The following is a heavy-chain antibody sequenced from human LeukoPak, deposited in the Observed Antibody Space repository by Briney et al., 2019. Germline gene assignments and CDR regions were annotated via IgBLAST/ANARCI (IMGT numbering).Heavy chain of an antibody. CDR2: IYYSKNT. CDR1: GGSISSSSAY. D-gene: IGHD3-10*01. V-gene: IGHV4-39*07. Sequence: SETLSLTCTVSGGSISSSSAYWGWIRQPPGKGLKWIGSIYYSKNTYYNPSLKSRVTKSLDTSKNQVSLKLSPVTAADTAVYYCARDRGSGSEGFDPWGQGTLVTVSS. J-gene: IGHJ5*02. CDR3: ARDRGSGSEGFDP.